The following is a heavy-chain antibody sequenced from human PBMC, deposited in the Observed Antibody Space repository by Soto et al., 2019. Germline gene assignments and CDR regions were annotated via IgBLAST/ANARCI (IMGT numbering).Heavy chain of an antibody. CDR1: GFTFDDYA. V-gene: IGHV3-9*01. D-gene: IGHD6-19*01. CDR3: AKDLYSSGWYRFDY. J-gene: IGHJ4*02. Sequence: PGGSLRLSCAASGFTFDDYAMHWVRQAPGKGLEWVSGISWNSGSIGYADSVKGRFTISRDNAKNSLYLQMNSLRAEDTALYYCAKDLYSSGWYRFDYWGQGTLVTVSS. CDR2: ISWNSGSI.